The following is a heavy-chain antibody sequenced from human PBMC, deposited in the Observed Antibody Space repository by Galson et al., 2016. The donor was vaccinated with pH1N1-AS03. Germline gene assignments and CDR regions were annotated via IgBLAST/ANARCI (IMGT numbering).Heavy chain of an antibody. V-gene: IGHV3-74*01. CDR1: GFTFTTHW. CDR3: ARQDSSGYFHALDM. D-gene: IGHD3-22*01. J-gene: IGHJ3*02. Sequence: SLRLSCAASGFTFTTHWMHWVRQAPGRGLVWVSSINGEGSSTRGTDSVKGRFFISRDNAKNTVYLQMNSLRVEDMAVYYCARQDSSGYFHALDMWGQGTMVTVSS. CDR2: INGEGSST.